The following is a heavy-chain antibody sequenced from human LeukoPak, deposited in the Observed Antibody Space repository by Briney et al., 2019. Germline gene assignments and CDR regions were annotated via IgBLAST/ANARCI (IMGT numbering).Heavy chain of an antibody. Sequence: GGSLRLSCAASGFTFSSYAMSWVRQAPGRGLEWVSAITASGAGTYYADSVKGRFTISRDNSKNTLYLQMNSLRAEDTAVYYCAKDSAKGSSWYYYFDYWGQGTLVTVSS. CDR1: GFTFSSYA. CDR3: AKDSAKGSSWYYYFDY. D-gene: IGHD6-13*01. V-gene: IGHV3-23*01. J-gene: IGHJ4*02. CDR2: ITASGAGT.